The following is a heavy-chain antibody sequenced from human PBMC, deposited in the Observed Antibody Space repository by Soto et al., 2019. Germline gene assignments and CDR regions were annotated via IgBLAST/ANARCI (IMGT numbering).Heavy chain of an antibody. J-gene: IGHJ6*04. D-gene: IGHD3-3*01. CDR3: ARGSFGVVIPPKPDV. Sequence: ASVKVSCKASGGTFSSYTISWVRQAPGQGLEWMGRIIPILGIANYAQKFQGRVTITADKSTSTAYMELSSLRSEDTAVYYCARGSFGVVIPPKPDVWGKGTTVTVSS. CDR1: GGTFSSYT. CDR2: IIPILGIA. V-gene: IGHV1-69*02.